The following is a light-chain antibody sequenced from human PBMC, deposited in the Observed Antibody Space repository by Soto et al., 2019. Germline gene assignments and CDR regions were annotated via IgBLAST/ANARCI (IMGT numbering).Light chain of an antibody. J-gene: IGLJ1*01. CDR3: QTWGTGIQV. V-gene: IGLV4-69*01. Sequence: QPVLTQSPSASASLGASVKLTCTLSSGHSSYAIAWHQQQPEKGPRYLMKLNSDGSHSKGDGIPDRFSGSSSGAERYLTISSLQSEDEADDYCQTWGTGIQVFGTGTKLTVL. CDR2: LNSDGSH. CDR1: SGHSSYA.